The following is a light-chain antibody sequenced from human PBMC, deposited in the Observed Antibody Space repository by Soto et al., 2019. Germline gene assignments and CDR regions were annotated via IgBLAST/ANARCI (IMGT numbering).Light chain of an antibody. CDR2: KVS. V-gene: IGKV2-30*01. Sequence: DVVMTQSPLSLPVTLGQPASISCRSSQSLVYSDVDTYLSWFQQRPGQSPRRLIYKVSNRDTGVPVRFSGSGSGTDFTLKIGRVEAEDVGVYYCMQGIYWPFTFGPGTKVDIK. CDR3: MQGIYWPFT. J-gene: IGKJ3*01. CDR1: QSLVYSDVDTY.